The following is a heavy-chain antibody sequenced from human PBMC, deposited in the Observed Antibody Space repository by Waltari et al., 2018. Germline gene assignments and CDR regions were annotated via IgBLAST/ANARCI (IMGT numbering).Heavy chain of an antibody. Sequence: QVQLVQSGAEVKKPGSSVKVSCKASGGPFSSYAISWVRQAPGQVLEWMGGIIPIFGTANYAQKFQGRVTITTDESTSTAYMELSSLRSEDTAVYYCARDGAAALGYDYWGQGTLVTVSS. CDR3: ARDGAAALGYDY. J-gene: IGHJ4*02. CDR1: GGPFSSYA. V-gene: IGHV1-69*05. D-gene: IGHD6-13*01. CDR2: IIPIFGTA.